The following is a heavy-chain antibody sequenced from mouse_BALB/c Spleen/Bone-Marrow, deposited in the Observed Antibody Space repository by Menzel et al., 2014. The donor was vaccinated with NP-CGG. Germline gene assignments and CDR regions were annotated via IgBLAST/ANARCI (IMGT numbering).Heavy chain of an antibody. V-gene: IGHV1-18*01. J-gene: IGHJ1*01. D-gene: IGHD2-2*01. CDR3: ARKEYGYDRYFDV. CDR2: INPNNGGT. CDR1: GYTFTEYT. Sequence: EVKLVDSGPELVKPGASVKISCKTSGYTFTEYTMHWVKQSHGKSLEWIGGINPNNGGTSYNQKFKGKATLTVDKSSSTAYMELRSLTSEDSAVCYCARKEYGYDRYFDVWGAGTTVTVSS.